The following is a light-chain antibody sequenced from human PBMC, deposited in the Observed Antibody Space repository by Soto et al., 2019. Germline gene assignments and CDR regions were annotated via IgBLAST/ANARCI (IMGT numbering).Light chain of an antibody. CDR2: GTS. V-gene: IGKV3-20*01. CDR1: QSVSGSY. Sequence: EIMLTQAPGTLSLSPGDRATLSCRASQSVSGSYLAWYQQKPGQAPRLLIYGTSSRATGIPDRFSGSGSGTEFTLTINSLQSEDFAVYYCHQYNHWLTWTFGQGTKV. CDR3: HQYNHWLTWT. J-gene: IGKJ1*01.